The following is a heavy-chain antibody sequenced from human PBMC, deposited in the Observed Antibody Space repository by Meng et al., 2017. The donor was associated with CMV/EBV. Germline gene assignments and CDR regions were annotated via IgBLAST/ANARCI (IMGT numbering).Heavy chain of an antibody. V-gene: IGHV3-30*02. J-gene: IGHJ4*02. D-gene: IGHD2-15*01. CDR2: IRFDGTIT. Sequence: LTCAASGFTFSDYAFHWVRQAPGKGLEWLSFIRFDGTITSYADSVKGRFTIPRDNSKKTVYLQMNSLRLEDTAVYYCAKDKHAVVAAPLHSWGQGTLVTVSS. CDR3: AKDKHAVVAAPLHS. CDR1: GFTFSDYA.